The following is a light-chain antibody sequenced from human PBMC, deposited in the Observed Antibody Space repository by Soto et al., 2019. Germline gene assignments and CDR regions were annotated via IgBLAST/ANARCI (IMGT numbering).Light chain of an antibody. CDR3: QQYNDWPLT. CDR2: GAF. J-gene: IGKJ1*01. V-gene: IGKV3-15*01. Sequence: ETVMTQYKVTMSVSPLERVILYCRASQSVSINLAWYQQKPGQAPSLLIYGAFTRATGIPARFSGTGSGTEFTLTISSLQSEDFALYYCQQYNDWPLTFGQGTKVDVK. CDR1: QSVSIN.